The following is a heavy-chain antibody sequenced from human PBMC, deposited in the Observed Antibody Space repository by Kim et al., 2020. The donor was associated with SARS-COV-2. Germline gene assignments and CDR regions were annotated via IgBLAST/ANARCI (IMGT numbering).Heavy chain of an antibody. D-gene: IGHD3-22*01. CDR2: ISTDGVST. V-gene: IGHV3-64*01. CDR3: ARGAYYDTSGLMDY. CDR1: GFTFSWYA. Sequence: GGSLRLSCAASGFTFSWYAMHWVRQAPGKGLEYVSAISTDGVSTYYGSSVKDRFTISRDNSKNTLYLHMGSLTTEDMAVYYCARGAYYDTSGLMDYWGQGTLVTVSS. J-gene: IGHJ4*02.